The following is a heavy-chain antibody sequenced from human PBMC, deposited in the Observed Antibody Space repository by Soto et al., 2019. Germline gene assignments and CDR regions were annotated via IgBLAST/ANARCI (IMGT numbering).Heavy chain of an antibody. Sequence: SETLSLTCTVSGGSISSSSYYWGWIRQPPGKGLEWIGSIYYSGSTYYTPSLKSRVTISVDTSKNQFSLKLSSVTAADTAVYYCARPSLADYYGSGSYYTAPFDYWGQGTLVTVSS. D-gene: IGHD3-10*01. J-gene: IGHJ4*02. CDR2: IYYSGST. V-gene: IGHV4-39*01. CDR3: ARPSLADYYGSGSYYTAPFDY. CDR1: GGSISSSSYY.